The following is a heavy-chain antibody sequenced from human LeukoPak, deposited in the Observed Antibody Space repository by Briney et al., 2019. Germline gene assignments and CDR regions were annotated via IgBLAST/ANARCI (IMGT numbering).Heavy chain of an antibody. CDR3: TTDNADSSSSRYCSGGSCYWNAFDI. D-gene: IGHD2-15*01. J-gene: IGHJ3*02. V-gene: IGHV3-15*01. Sequence: GGSLRLSCAASGFTFSSYGMSWVRQAPGKGLEWVGRIKSKTDGGTTDYAAPVKGRFTISRDDSKNTLYLQMNSLKTEDTAVYYCTTDNADSSSSRYCSGGSCYWNAFDIWGQGTMVTVSS. CDR1: GFTFSSYG. CDR2: IKSKTDGGTT.